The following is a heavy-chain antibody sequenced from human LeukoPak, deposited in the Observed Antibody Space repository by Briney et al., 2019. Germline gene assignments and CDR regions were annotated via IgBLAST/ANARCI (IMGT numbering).Heavy chain of an antibody. Sequence: SETLSLTCTVSGSISSGDYYWSWIRQPPGKGLEWIGYIYYSGSTYYNPSLKSRVTISVDTSKNQFSLKLSSVTAADTAVYYCARGSSGYSYGYFWFDPWGQGTLVTVSS. CDR3: ARGSSGYSYGYFWFDP. CDR1: GSISSGDYY. D-gene: IGHD5-18*01. V-gene: IGHV4-30-4*08. CDR2: IYYSGST. J-gene: IGHJ5*02.